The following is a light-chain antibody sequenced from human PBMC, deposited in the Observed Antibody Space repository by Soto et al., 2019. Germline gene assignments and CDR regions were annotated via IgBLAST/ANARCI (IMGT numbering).Light chain of an antibody. Sequence: SALTQPASVFGAPGQSITLSCTGASRESCGYNYVSWYQQHPGKAPKLIIYDVSNRPSGVSDCFSGSKSGNTASLTISGLQTEDEADYFCSSCATSSTLHVFGTGTKVTVL. CDR2: DVS. V-gene: IGLV2-14*03. J-gene: IGLJ1*01. CDR1: SRESCGYNY. CDR3: SSCATSSTLHV.